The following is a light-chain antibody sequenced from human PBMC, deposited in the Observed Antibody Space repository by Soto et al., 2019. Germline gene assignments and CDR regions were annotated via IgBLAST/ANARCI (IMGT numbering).Light chain of an antibody. V-gene: IGLV2-14*01. Sequence: QSVLTQPASVSGSPGQSITISCTGTSSNVGAYDYVSWYQQHPAKAPKLIIYEVSNRPSGVSNRFSGSKSGNTASLTISGLQAEDEADYYCSSYTSSSTVVFGGGTQLTVL. CDR1: SSNVGAYDY. CDR2: EVS. CDR3: SSYTSSSTVV. J-gene: IGLJ2*01.